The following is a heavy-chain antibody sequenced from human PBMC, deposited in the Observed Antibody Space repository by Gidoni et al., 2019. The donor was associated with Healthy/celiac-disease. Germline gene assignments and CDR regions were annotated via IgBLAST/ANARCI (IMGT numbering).Heavy chain of an antibody. CDR1: GGTVSSYA. J-gene: IGHJ4*02. Sequence: QVQLGHSGPEVKNPRSSVKVSGKASGGTVSSYASSWGRTAPGQGLEWMGRIIRILGIANYAQKFQGRVTITADTSTSTAYMELSSLRSEDTAVSYCARVVDGGKAYYFDYWGQGTLVTVSS. D-gene: IGHD2-15*01. CDR3: ARVVDGGKAYYFDY. CDR2: IIRILGIA. V-gene: IGHV1-69*04.